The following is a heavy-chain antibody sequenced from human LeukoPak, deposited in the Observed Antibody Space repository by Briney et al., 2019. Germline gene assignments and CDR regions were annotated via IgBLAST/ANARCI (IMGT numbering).Heavy chain of an antibody. J-gene: IGHJ6*02. CDR3: ARDRGYSSSWSDYYYYGMDV. CDR1: GFTFSDYY. V-gene: IGHV3-11*01. CDR2: ISSSGSTI. D-gene: IGHD6-13*01. Sequence: PGGSLRLSCAASGFTFSDYYMSWIRQAPGKGLEWASYISSSGSTIYYADSVKGRFTISRDNAKNSLYLQMNSLRAEDTAVYYCARDRGYSSSWSDYYYYGMDVWGQGTTVTVSS.